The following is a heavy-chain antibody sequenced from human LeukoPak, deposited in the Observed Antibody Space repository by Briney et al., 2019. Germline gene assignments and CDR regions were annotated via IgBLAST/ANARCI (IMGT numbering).Heavy chain of an antibody. CDR1: GGSFSSYG. CDR2: IVPIFGTA. V-gene: IGHV1-69*05. D-gene: IGHD5-24*01. CDR3: ESFRDGYNYFDY. J-gene: IGHJ4*02. Sequence: SSVKLSCKASGGSFSSYGISWVRQAPGQGLEWMGVIVPIFGTANYAQKFQGRVTITTDGSKSTAYMELSSVRAEDTAVYYSESFRDGYNYFDYWGEGTELTVSS.